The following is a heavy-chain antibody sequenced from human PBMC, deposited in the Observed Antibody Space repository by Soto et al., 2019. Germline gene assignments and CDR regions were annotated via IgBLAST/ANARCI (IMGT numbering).Heavy chain of an antibody. Sequence: QVQLQESGPGLVKPSQTLSLTCTVSGGSISSGGYYWSWIRQHPGKGLEWIGYIYYSGSTYYNPYLKSRFTISVDTSKNQFSLKLSSVTAADTAVYYCARVTVTTLDLWSSYYFDYWGQGTLVTVSS. V-gene: IGHV4-31*03. D-gene: IGHD4-17*01. CDR3: ARVTVTTLDLWSSYYFDY. CDR2: IYYSGST. J-gene: IGHJ4*02. CDR1: GGSISSGGYY.